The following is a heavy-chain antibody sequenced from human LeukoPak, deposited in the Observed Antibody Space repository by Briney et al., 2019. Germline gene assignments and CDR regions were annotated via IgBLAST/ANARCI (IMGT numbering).Heavy chain of an antibody. D-gene: IGHD3-10*01. J-gene: IGHJ4*02. CDR2: MNPNSGNT. V-gene: IGHV1-8*01. CDR3: ARGFMVRGVITN. Sequence: GSVKVSFKASGYPFTSYDINWVRQATGQGLEWMGWMNPNSGNTGYAQKFQGRVTMTRNTSISTAYMELSSLRSGDTAVYYCARGFMVRGVITNWGQGTLVTVSS. CDR1: GYPFTSYD.